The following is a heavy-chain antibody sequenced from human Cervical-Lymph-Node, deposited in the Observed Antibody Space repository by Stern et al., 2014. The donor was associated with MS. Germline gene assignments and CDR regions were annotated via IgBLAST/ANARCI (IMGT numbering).Heavy chain of an antibody. CDR2: IGYDGSNK. D-gene: IGHD6-6*01. Sequence: VQLVESGGGVVQPGRSLRLSCAASGFTFSSYGIHWVRQTPGKGLEWVAVIGYDGSNKSYAASVKGRFTISRDNSENTAYLQMNSLRVEDTAVYYCAKGDSSSPLEYWGQGTLVTVSS. J-gene: IGHJ4*02. CDR3: AKGDSSSPLEY. V-gene: IGHV3-33*06. CDR1: GFTFSSYG.